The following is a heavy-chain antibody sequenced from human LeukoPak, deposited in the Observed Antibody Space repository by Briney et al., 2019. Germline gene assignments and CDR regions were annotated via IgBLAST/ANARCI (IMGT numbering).Heavy chain of an antibody. D-gene: IGHD2-2*01. J-gene: IGHJ5*02. CDR2: IKSKTDGGTT. CDR1: GFTFSNAW. CDR3: TTFPGDVGVVAATRENWFDP. V-gene: IGHV3-15*01. Sequence: GGSLRLSCAASGFTFSNAWMSWVRQAPGKGLEWVGRIKSKTDGGTTDYAAPVKGRFTIPRDDSKNTLYLQMNSLKTEDTAVYYCTTFPGDVGVVAATRENWFDPWGQGTLVTVSS.